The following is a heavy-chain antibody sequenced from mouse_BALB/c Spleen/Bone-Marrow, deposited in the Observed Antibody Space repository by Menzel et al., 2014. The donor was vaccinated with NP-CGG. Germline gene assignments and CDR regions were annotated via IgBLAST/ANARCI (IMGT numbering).Heavy chain of an antibody. J-gene: IGHJ2*01. Sequence: QVQLQQSGSVLVRPGASVKLSCKASGYTFTNSWIHWAKQRPGQGLEWIGEIHPNSGNTNYNGKFKGKATLTVDTSSSKAYVDLRMLTSEDSAVYYCARHHGYAYYFDFWGQGTTLTVSS. D-gene: IGHD2-14*01. CDR3: ARHHGYAYYFDF. CDR2: IHPNSGNT. CDR1: GYTFTNSW. V-gene: IGHV1S130*01.